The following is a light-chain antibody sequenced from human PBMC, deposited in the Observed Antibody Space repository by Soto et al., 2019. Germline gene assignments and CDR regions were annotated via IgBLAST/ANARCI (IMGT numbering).Light chain of an antibody. CDR3: SSYATTNIRV. J-gene: IGLJ1*01. CDR1: SDNVGYFDF. CDR2: EVR. V-gene: IGLV2-14*01. Sequence: QSVLPLPASGSGSPGQSITISCTGDSDNVGYFDFVSWYRQHPGKAPKLLIYEVRKRPSGVSDRFSGSKSGNTASLTISGLQAEDEGDYYCSSYATTNIRVFGTGTKVTVL.